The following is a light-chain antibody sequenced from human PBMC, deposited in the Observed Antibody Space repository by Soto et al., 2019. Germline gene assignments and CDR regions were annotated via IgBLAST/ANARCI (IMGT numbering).Light chain of an antibody. CDR2: DVS. Sequence: QSVLTQPASVSGSPGQSITISCTGTSTDVGRYNYVSWYQQHPGKAPKLMVYDVSNRPSWVSNRFSGSKSGITASLTISGLQAEDEADYYCTSYTSDSTCVFGTGTKVTVL. J-gene: IGLJ1*01. CDR1: STDVGRYNY. CDR3: TSYTSDSTCV. V-gene: IGLV2-14*01.